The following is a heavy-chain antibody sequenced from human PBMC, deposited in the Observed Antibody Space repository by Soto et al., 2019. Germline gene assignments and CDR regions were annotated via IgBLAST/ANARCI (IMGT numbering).Heavy chain of an antibody. D-gene: IGHD6-6*01. Sequence: RASVKVSCKASGGTFSSYAISWVRQAPGQGLEWMGGIIPIFGTANYAQKFQGRVTITADESTSTAYMELSSLRSEDTAVYYCARANYSSSSYYYYGMDVWGQGTTVTVSS. CDR3: ARANYSSSSYYYYGMDV. CDR1: GGTFSSYA. CDR2: IIPIFGTA. J-gene: IGHJ6*02. V-gene: IGHV1-69*13.